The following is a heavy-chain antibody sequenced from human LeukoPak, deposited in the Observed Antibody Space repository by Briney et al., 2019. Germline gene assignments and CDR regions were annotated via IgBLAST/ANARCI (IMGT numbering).Heavy chain of an antibody. J-gene: IGHJ4*02. CDR3: AREIGYCSSTSCSPLIDY. Sequence: SQTLSLTCTVSGGSISSGSYYWSWIRQPAGKGLEWIGRIYTSGSTNYNPSLKSRVTISVDTSKNQFSLKLSSVTAADTAVYYCAREIGYCSSTSCSPLIDYWGQGTLVTVSS. D-gene: IGHD2-2*01. V-gene: IGHV4-61*02. CDR2: IYTSGST. CDR1: GGSISSGSYY.